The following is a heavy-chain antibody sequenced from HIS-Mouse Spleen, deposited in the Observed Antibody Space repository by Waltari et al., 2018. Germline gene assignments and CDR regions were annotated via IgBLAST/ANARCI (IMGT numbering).Heavy chain of an antibody. CDR1: GFTFSSYG. V-gene: IGHV3-30*18. Sequence: QVQLVESGGGVVQPGRSLRLSCAASGFTFSSYGMHWVRQAPGKGLEWVAVIYYDGSNKYYADSVKGRFTISRDNSKNTLYLQMNSLRAEDTAVYYCAKDTSGSYSDYWGQGTLVTVSS. D-gene: IGHD1-26*01. J-gene: IGHJ4*02. CDR2: IYYDGSNK. CDR3: AKDTSGSYSDY.